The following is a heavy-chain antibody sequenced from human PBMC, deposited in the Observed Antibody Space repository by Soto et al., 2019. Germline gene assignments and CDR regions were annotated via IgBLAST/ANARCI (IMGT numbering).Heavy chain of an antibody. V-gene: IGHV1-24*01. CDR1: GYTLTELS. D-gene: IGHD5-12*01. CDR2: FDPEDGET. J-gene: IGHJ5*02. CDR3: ATFTLSGYDFHWFDP. Sequence: ASVKVSCKVSGYTLTELSIHWVRQAPGKGLEWMGGFDPEDGETIYAQKFQGRVTMTEDTSTDTAYMELSSLRYEDTAVYYCATFTLSGYDFHWFDPWGQGTLVTVSS.